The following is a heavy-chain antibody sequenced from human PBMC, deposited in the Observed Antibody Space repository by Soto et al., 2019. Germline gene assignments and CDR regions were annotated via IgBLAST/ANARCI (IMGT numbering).Heavy chain of an antibody. CDR3: ARVPLVEYCSGGSCYSGIFDY. CDR2: IIPIFGTA. Sequence: GASVKVSCKASGGTFSSYAISWVRQAPGQGLEWMGGIIPIFGTANYAQKFQGRVTITADESTSTAYMELSSLRSEDTAVYYCARVPLVEYCSGGSCYSGIFDYWGQGTLVTVSS. J-gene: IGHJ4*02. D-gene: IGHD2-15*01. CDR1: GGTFSSYA. V-gene: IGHV1-69*13.